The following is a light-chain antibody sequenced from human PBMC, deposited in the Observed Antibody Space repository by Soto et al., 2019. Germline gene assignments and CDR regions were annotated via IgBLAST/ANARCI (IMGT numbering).Light chain of an antibody. CDR2: ATS. CDR3: QQSYKMPS. Sequence: DIQMTPSPSSLAASVGDRLTLTCLASRNVSIYLTWYQHKPGKGPTLLIHATSNLQIGVPSRFSGSGSGTEFTLTISSLEPEDFGTYYCQQSYKMPSFGQGTRLEIK. J-gene: IGKJ5*01. CDR1: RNVSIY. V-gene: IGKV1-39*01.